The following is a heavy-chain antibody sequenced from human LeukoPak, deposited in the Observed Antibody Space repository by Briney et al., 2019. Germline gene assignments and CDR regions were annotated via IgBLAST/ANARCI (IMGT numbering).Heavy chain of an antibody. CDR3: ARVVWFGELLHFDY. CDR1: GLTFSSYW. V-gene: IGHV3-7*03. D-gene: IGHD3-10*01. CDR2: IKQDGSEK. J-gene: IGHJ4*02. Sequence: QAGGSLRLSCAAPGLTFSSYWMSWVRQAPGKGREWVANIKQDGSEKYYVDSVKGRFTISRDNAKNSLYLQMNSLRAVDTAVYYCARVVWFGELLHFDYWGQGTLVTVSS.